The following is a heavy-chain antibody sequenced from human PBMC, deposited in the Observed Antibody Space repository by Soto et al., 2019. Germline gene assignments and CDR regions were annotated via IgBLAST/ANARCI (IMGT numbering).Heavy chain of an antibody. V-gene: IGHV4-39*01. CDR1: GGSISSSSYY. CDR2: IYYSGST. Sequence: SETLSLTCTVSGGSISSSSYYWGWIRQPPGKGLEWIGSIYYSGSTYYNPSLKSRVTISVDTSKNQFSLKLSSVTAADTAVYYCARLDSSGSTIDYWGQGTLVTVSS. D-gene: IGHD6-19*01. CDR3: ARLDSSGSTIDY. J-gene: IGHJ4*02.